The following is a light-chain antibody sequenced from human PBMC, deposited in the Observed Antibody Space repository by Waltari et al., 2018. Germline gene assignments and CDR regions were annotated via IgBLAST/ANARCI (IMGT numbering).Light chain of an antibody. CDR2: DAS. Sequence: DIQMTQSPSSLSASVGDRVTITCQASQDISNYLNWYQQEPGKAPKLLIYDASNLETGVPSRFSGSGSGTDFTFTISSLQPEDIATYHCQQYDNLPLTFGGGTKVEIK. J-gene: IGKJ4*01. CDR1: QDISNY. V-gene: IGKV1-33*01. CDR3: QQYDNLPLT.